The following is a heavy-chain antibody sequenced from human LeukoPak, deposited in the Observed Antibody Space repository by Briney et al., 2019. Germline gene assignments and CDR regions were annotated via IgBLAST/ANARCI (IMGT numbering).Heavy chain of an antibody. CDR2: ISAYNGNT. Sequence: ASVKVSCKASGYTFTSYGISWVRQAPGQGLEWMGWISAYNGNTNYAQKLQGRVTMTTDTSTSTAYMELRSLRSDDTAVYYCARGATSITMVRGGTVDYFDYWGQGTLATVSS. CDR1: GYTFTSYG. J-gene: IGHJ4*02. D-gene: IGHD3-10*01. V-gene: IGHV1-18*01. CDR3: ARGATSITMVRGGTVDYFDY.